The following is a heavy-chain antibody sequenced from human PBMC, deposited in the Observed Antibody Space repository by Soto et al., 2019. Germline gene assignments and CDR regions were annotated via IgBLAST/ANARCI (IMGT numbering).Heavy chain of an antibody. J-gene: IGHJ4*02. Sequence: SETLSLTCTVSGGSISSYYWSWIRQPPGKGLEWIGYIYYSGSTNYNPSLKSRVTISVDTSKNQFSLKLSSVTAADTAVYYCAREVLKPYSSGYYFDYWGQGTLVTVSS. D-gene: IGHD6-19*01. CDR2: IYYSGST. CDR3: AREVLKPYSSGYYFDY. CDR1: GGSISSYY. V-gene: IGHV4-59*01.